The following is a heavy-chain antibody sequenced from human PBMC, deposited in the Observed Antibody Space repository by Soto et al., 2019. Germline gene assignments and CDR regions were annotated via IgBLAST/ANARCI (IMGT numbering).Heavy chain of an antibody. CDR3: ARTVVVAASGWFDP. V-gene: IGHV4-34*01. D-gene: IGHD2-15*01. Sequence: SETLSLTCACYGGSFSGYYWSWIRQPPGKGLEWIGEINHSGSTNYNPSLKSRVTISVDTSKNQFSLKLSSVTAADTAVYYCARTVVVAASGWFDPWGQGTLVTVS. CDR2: INHSGST. J-gene: IGHJ5*02. CDR1: GGSFSGYY.